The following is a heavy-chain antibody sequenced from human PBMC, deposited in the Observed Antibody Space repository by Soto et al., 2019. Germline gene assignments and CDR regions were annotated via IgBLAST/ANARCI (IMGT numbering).Heavy chain of an antibody. CDR3: ARASMIGVPGFFDV. V-gene: IGHV4-30-4*08. CDR1: GASIINNHYY. D-gene: IGHD3-22*01. Sequence: QVRLQESGPGLVKPSQPLSLTCTVSGASIINNHYYWNFIRQPPGKGLEWIGYIYYSGSTSYNPSLERRLTISIDTSRNQFPLELSSVTAADTAVYFCARASMIGVPGFFDVWGRGTLVTVSS. CDR2: IYYSGST. J-gene: IGHJ2*01.